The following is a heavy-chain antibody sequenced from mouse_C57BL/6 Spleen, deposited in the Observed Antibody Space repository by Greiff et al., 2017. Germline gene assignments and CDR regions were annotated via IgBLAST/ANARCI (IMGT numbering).Heavy chain of an antibody. CDR1: GYTFTSYW. CDR3: ARNGSSYLDY. CDR2: IDPSDSYT. D-gene: IGHD1-1*01. J-gene: IGHJ2*01. V-gene: IGHV1-69*01. Sequence: VQLQQPGAELVMPGASVKLSCKASGYTFTSYWMHWVKQRPGQGLEWIGEIDPSDSYTNYNQKFKGKSTLPVDKSSSTAYMQLSSLTSEDSAVYYCARNGSSYLDYWGQGTTLTVSS.